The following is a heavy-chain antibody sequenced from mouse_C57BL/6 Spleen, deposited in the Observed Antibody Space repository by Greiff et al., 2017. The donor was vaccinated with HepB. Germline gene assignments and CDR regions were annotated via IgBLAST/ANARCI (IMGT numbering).Heavy chain of an antibody. CDR2: IDPSDSYT. CDR3: ARSITTVAYYFDY. Sequence: QVQLKQPGAELVMPGASVKLSCKASGYTFTSYWMHWVKQRPGQGLEWIGEIDPSDSYTNYNQKFKGKSTLTVDKSSSTAYMQLSSLTSEDSAVYYCARSITTVAYYFDYWGQGTTLTVSS. D-gene: IGHD1-1*01. CDR1: GYTFTSYW. V-gene: IGHV1-69*01. J-gene: IGHJ2*01.